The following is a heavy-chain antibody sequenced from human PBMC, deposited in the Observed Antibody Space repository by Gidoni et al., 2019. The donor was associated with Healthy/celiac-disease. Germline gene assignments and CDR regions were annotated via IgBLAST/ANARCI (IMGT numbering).Heavy chain of an antibody. CDR3: TTAADYYDSSGYYYPYFDY. Sequence: EVQLVASGGGLVEPGGSLRLSCAASGFTFRKAWLRWVRQAPGKGLEWVGRIKSKTDGGTTDYAAPVKGRFTISRDDSKNTLYLQMNSLKTEDTAVYYCTTAADYYDSSGYYYPYFDYWGQGTLVTVSS. CDR2: IKSKTDGGTT. V-gene: IGHV3-15*01. D-gene: IGHD3-22*01. J-gene: IGHJ4*02. CDR1: GFTFRKAW.